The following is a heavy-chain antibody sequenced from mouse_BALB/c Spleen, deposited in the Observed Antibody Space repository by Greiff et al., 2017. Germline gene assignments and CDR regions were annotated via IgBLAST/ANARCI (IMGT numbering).Heavy chain of an antibody. V-gene: IGHV2-6-2*01. J-gene: IGHJ4*01. CDR2: IWSDGST. CDR1: GFSLTSYG. Sequence: QVQLKESGPDLVAPSQSLSITCTVSGFSLTSYGVHWVRQPPGKGLEWLVVIWSDGSTTYNSALKSRLSISKDNSKSQVFLKMNSLQTDDTAMYYCARHGGYYGAYAMDYWGQGTSVTVSS. CDR3: ARHGGYYGAYAMDY. D-gene: IGHD1-1*01.